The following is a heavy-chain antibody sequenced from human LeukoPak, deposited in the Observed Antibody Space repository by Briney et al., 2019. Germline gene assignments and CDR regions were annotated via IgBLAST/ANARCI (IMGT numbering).Heavy chain of an antibody. V-gene: IGHV3-30-3*01. CDR3: ARDQDPVLGRDAFDI. J-gene: IGHJ3*02. CDR1: GFTFSSYA. CDR2: ISYDGSNK. D-gene: IGHD3-3*02. Sequence: GGSLRLSCAASGFTFSSYAMHWVRQAPGKGLEGVAVISYDGSNKYYADSVKGRFTISRDNSKDTLYLQMNSLRAEDTAVYYCARDQDPVLGRDAFDIWGQGTMVTVSS.